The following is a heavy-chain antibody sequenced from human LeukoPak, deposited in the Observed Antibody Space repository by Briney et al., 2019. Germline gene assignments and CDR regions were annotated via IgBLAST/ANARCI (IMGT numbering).Heavy chain of an antibody. D-gene: IGHD5-12*01. CDR2: ISSSSLHT. Sequence: PGGSLRLSCAASGFTFSDYYMNWIRQAPGKGLEWISHISSSSLHTKYTDSVKGRFTISRDNAKKSLYLQMNSLRAEDTAVYYCARGGYTYSYWGQGTLVTVSS. J-gene: IGHJ4*02. CDR3: ARGGYTYSY. V-gene: IGHV3-11*06. CDR1: GFTFSDYY.